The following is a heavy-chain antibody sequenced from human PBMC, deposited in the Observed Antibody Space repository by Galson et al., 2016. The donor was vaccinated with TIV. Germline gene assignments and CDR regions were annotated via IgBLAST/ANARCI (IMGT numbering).Heavy chain of an antibody. J-gene: IGHJ5*02. CDR2: INRDGSNT. CDR3: ARMNYDFWSGSNPGWWFDP. CDR1: GFIFSTYW. Sequence: SLRLSCAGSGFIFSTYWMHWVRQVPGKGLLWVSHINRDGSNTSYADSVKGRFTISRDNAKNMGYLQMNSLSGEDTAVYYCARMNYDFWSGSNPGWWFDPWGQGTQVTVSS. V-gene: IGHV3-74*01. D-gene: IGHD3-3*01.